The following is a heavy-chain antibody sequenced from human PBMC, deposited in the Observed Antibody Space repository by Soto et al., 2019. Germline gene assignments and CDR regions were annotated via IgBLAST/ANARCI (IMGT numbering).Heavy chain of an antibody. J-gene: IGHJ6*02. CDR2: TYYRSKWYN. CDR1: SDSGSSNSAA. CDR3: ARANLTYYDFWSGYYYYYGMDV. D-gene: IGHD3-3*01. Sequence: SQTLSLTFAISSDSGSSNSAAWNWIRQSPSRGLEWLGRTYYRSKWYNDYAVSVKSRITINPDTSKNQFSLQLNSVTPEDTAVYYCARANLTYYDFWSGYYYYYGMDVWGQGTTVTVSS. V-gene: IGHV6-1*01.